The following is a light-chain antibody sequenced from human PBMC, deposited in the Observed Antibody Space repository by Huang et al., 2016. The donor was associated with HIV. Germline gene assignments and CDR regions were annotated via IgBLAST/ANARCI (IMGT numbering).Light chain of an antibody. Sequence: EIVLTQSPATLSLSPGERATLSCRASQSVSGYLAWYQQKPGQAPRLLIYDASNRATGIPSRFSGSGSGTDITLTISSLEPEDFAVYYCQQRSNWPYTFGQGTKLEIK. CDR1: QSVSGY. V-gene: IGKV3-11*01. CDR3: QQRSNWPYT. J-gene: IGKJ2*01. CDR2: DAS.